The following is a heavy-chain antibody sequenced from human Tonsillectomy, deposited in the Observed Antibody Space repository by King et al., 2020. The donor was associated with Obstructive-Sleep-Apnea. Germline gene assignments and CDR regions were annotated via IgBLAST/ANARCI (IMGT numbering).Heavy chain of an antibody. D-gene: IGHD2-15*01. J-gene: IGHJ4*02. V-gene: IGHV3-9*01. Sequence: VQLVESGGGLVQPGRSLRLSCAASGFTFVDYAMHWVRHAPGKGLEWVSGIIWNSDGIGYADSVKGRFTISRDNATNSLYLHMNSLRAEDTTLYYCAKCNNSCYSGTWGQRTLVTVSS. CDR1: GFTFVDYA. CDR2: IIWNSDGI. CDR3: AKCNNSCYSGT.